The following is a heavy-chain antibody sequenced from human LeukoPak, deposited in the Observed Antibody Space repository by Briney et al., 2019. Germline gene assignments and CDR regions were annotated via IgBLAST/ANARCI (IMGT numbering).Heavy chain of an antibody. V-gene: IGHV3-48*04. Sequence: DGSLRLSCAASGFTFSSYSMNWVRQAPGRGLEWVSYISSSSSTIYCADSVKGRFTISRDNAKNSLYLQMNSLRAEDTAVYYCARDRYYDSSGYYSTYYFDYWGQGTLVTVSS. CDR2: ISSSSSTI. D-gene: IGHD3-22*01. J-gene: IGHJ4*02. CDR1: GFTFSSYS. CDR3: ARDRYYDSSGYYSTYYFDY.